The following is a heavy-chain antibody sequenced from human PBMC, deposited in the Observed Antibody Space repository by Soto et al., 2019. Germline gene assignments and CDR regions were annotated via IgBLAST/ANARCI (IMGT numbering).Heavy chain of an antibody. J-gene: IGHJ5*02. Sequence: QVQLQESGPGLVKPSETLSLICSVSGGSITSYYWSWIRQPPGKGLEWIGYIFYSGSSGSTNYNPSLKSVVTISVDTSKNHFSLKLSSVTAADTAVYYCARTAFAWFDPWGQGTLVTVSS. D-gene: IGHD2-21*02. CDR3: ARTAFAWFDP. V-gene: IGHV4-59*01. CDR1: GGSITSYY. CDR2: IFYSGSSGST.